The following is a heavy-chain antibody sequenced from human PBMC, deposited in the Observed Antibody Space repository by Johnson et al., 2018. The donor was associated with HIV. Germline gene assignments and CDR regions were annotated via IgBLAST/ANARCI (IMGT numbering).Heavy chain of an antibody. CDR2: IRYDGSNK. J-gene: IGHJ3*02. Sequence: GGVVQPGGSLRLSCAASGFTFSSYGMHWVRQAPGKGLEWVAFIRYDGSNKYYADSVKGRFTISRDNSKSTLYLQMNSLRPEDTAVYYCAKERRAPRAFDIWGQGTMVTVSS. CDR3: AKERRAPRAFDI. V-gene: IGHV3-30*02. CDR1: GFTFSSYG.